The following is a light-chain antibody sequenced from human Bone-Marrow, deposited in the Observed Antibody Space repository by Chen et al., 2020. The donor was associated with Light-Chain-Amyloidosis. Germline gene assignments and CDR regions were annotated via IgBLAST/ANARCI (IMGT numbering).Light chain of an antibody. Sequence: QSALTQPPSASGSPGQSVTISCTGTSSDVGGYNYVSWYQQHPGKAPKLMIYEVSKRPSRVPDRFSGSKSGNTASLTGSGLQAEDEADYYCSSYAGSNNLVFGGGTKLTVL. CDR3: SSYAGSNNLV. CDR1: SSDVGGYNY. V-gene: IGLV2-8*01. CDR2: EVS. J-gene: IGLJ3*02.